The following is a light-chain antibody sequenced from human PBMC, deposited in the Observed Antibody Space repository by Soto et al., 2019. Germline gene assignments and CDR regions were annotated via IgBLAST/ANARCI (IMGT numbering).Light chain of an antibody. J-gene: IGKJ1*01. CDR2: GAT. CDR1: QSVSSN. V-gene: IGKV3-15*01. CDR3: QQSET. Sequence: EIVLTHSPATLSVSPWEGATLSCRASQSVSSNLAWYQQKPGQAPRLLIFGATTRASGIPARFSGSGSGTEFTLTISSLQSEDFAVYYCQQSETFGQGTKVDNK.